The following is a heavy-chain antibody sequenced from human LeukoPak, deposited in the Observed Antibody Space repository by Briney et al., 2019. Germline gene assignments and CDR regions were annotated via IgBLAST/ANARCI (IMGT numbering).Heavy chain of an antibody. V-gene: IGHV3-7*02. CDR2: INHDGTDK. J-gene: IGHJ4*02. CDR1: GFIFRNYW. Sequence: GRSLRLSCVASGFIFRNYWMSWVRQAPGKRLEWVANINHDGTDKNYVDSVKGRFTISRDNAKSSLYLQMNSLRVEDTAVYYCAITGGPTVTAFDLWGQGILVTVSS. CDR3: AITGGPTVTAFDL. D-gene: IGHD4-17*01.